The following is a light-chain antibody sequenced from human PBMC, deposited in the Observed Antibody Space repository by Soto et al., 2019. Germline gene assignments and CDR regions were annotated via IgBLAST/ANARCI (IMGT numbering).Light chain of an antibody. CDR1: SSNIGSNT. CDR3: AAWDDRLNGRV. V-gene: IGLV1-44*01. J-gene: IGLJ2*01. Sequence: QSVLTQPPSASGTPGQRVTISCSGSSSNIGSNTVNWYQQLPGTAPKLLIYSNNQRPSGVPDRFSGSKSGTSASLAISGLQSEDEADYYCAAWDDRLNGRVFGGGTKVPVL. CDR2: SNN.